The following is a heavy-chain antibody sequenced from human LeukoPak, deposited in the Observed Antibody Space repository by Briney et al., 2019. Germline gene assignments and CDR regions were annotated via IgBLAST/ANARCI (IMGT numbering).Heavy chain of an antibody. Sequence: GASVEVSCKASGYTFIDYDINWVRQATGQGLEWMGWMNSKSGDTGYAQKFQGRVTMTRKTSTSTAYMGLSSLRSEDTAVYYCARGGLRAGTGGFDPWGQGTLVIVSS. CDR1: GYTFIDYD. CDR3: ARGGLRAGTGGFDP. D-gene: IGHD6-13*01. CDR2: MNSKSGDT. V-gene: IGHV1-8*01. J-gene: IGHJ5*02.